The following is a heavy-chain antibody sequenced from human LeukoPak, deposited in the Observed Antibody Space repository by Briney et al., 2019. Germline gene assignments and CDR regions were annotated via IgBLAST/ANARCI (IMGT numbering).Heavy chain of an antibody. V-gene: IGHV4-59*06. CDR1: GGSISSYY. Sequence: SETLSLTCTVSGGSISSYYWSWIRQHPGKGLEWIGYIYYSGSTYYNPSLKSRVTISVDTSKNQFSLKLSSVTAADTAVYYCARYYYDSSGYYLGGAFDIWGQGTMVTVSS. D-gene: IGHD3-22*01. CDR3: ARYYYDSSGYYLGGAFDI. CDR2: IYYSGST. J-gene: IGHJ3*02.